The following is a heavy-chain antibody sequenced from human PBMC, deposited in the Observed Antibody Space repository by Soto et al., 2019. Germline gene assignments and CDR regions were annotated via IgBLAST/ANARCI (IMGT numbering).Heavy chain of an antibody. V-gene: IGHV4-4*07. CDR2: ICATGTT. J-gene: IGHJ5*02. CDR1: GASISGYY. Sequence: WETLSLTCTVSGASISGYYWSWIRKSAGKGLEWIGRICATGTTDYNPSLKSRVMMSVDTSKKQFSLKLRSVTAADTAVYYCVRDGTKTLRDWFDPWGQGISVTVSS. D-gene: IGHD1-1*01. CDR3: VRDGTKTLRDWFDP.